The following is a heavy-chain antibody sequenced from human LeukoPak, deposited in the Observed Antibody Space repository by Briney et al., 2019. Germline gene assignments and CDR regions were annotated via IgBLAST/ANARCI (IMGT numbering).Heavy chain of an antibody. Sequence: SETLSLTCAVSGVSFDDYYWSWVRQTPGKGLEWIGEINHSGYTNDSPSLKSRVTLSIDTSRKQFSLNLRSVTVADTGIYYCTRMTAGHDYWGQGALVTVSS. V-gene: IGHV4-34*01. D-gene: IGHD2-21*02. J-gene: IGHJ4*02. CDR3: TRMTAGHDY. CDR2: INHSGYT. CDR1: GVSFDDYY.